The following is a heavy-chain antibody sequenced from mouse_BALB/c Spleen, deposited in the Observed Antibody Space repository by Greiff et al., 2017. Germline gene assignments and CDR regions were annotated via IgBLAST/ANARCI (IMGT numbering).Heavy chain of an antibody. V-gene: IGHV14-3*02. D-gene: IGHD2-2*01. CDR1: GFNIKDTY. CDR2: IDPANGNT. J-gene: IGHJ3*01. CDR3: ARGYDGFAY. Sequence: EVQLQESGAELVKPGASVKLSCTASGFNIKDTYMHWVKQRPEQGLEWIGRIDPANGNTKNDPKFQGKATITADTSSNTAYLQLSSLTSEDTAVYYCARGYDGFAYWGQGTLVTVSA.